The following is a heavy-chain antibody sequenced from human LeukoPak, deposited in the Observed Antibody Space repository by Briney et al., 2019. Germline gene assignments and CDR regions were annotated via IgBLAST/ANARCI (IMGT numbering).Heavy chain of an antibody. CDR2: IYSGGST. Sequence: GGSLRLSCAASGFTVSSNYMSWVRQAPGKGLEWVSVIYSGGSTYYADSVKGRFTISRDNSKSTLYLQMNSLRAEDTAVYYCARVSSGYYLYYYYYYMDVWGKGTTVTVSS. J-gene: IGHJ6*03. D-gene: IGHD3-22*01. V-gene: IGHV3-53*01. CDR3: ARVSSGYYLYYYYYYMDV. CDR1: GFTVSSNY.